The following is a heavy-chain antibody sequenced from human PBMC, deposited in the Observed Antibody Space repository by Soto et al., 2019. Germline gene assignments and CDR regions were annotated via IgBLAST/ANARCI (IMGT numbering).Heavy chain of an antibody. Sequence: SETLSLTCAVSGGSISSGGYSWSWIRQPPGKGLEWIGYIYHSGSTYYNPSLKSRVTISVDRSKNQFSLKLSSVTAADTAVYYCAREDGNGSGSYYDYWGQGTLVTVSS. CDR2: IYHSGST. CDR1: GGSISSGGYS. V-gene: IGHV4-30-2*01. D-gene: IGHD3-10*01. J-gene: IGHJ4*02. CDR3: AREDGNGSGSYYDY.